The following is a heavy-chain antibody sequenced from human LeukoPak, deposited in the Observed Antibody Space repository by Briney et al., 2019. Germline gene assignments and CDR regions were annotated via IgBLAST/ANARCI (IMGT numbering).Heavy chain of an antibody. CDR3: ARCQQENDY. CDR1: GYTFTSYD. V-gene: IGHV1-8*01. CDR2: MNPNSGNT. D-gene: IGHD6-13*01. Sequence: ASVKVSCKASGYTFTSYDINWVRQATGQGLEWMGWMNPNSGNTGYAQKLQGRVTMTTDTSTSTAYMELRSLRSDDTAVYYCARCQQENDYWGQGTLVTVSS. J-gene: IGHJ4*02.